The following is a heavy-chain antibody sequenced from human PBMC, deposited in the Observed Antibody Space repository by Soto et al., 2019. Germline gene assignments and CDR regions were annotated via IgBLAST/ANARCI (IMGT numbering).Heavy chain of an antibody. Sequence: GASVKVSCKASGYTFTSYGISWVRQAPGQGLEWMGWISAYNGNTNYAQKLQGRVTMTTDTSTSTAYMELRSLRFDDTAVYYCARGFYGSGSYQFDYWGQGTLVTVSS. CDR3: ARGFYGSGSYQFDY. J-gene: IGHJ4*02. D-gene: IGHD3-10*01. CDR2: ISAYNGNT. CDR1: GYTFTSYG. V-gene: IGHV1-18*01.